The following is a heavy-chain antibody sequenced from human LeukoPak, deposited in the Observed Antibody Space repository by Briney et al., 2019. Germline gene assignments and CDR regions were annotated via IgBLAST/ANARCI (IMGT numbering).Heavy chain of an antibody. Sequence: GGSLRLSCAASGFTFSDYYMSWIRQAPGKGLEWVSYISSSGNTTYHADSVKGRFTISRDYSKNTLYLQMNSLRAEDTAVYYCARDHSITIFGVVIITDAFDIWGQGTMVTVSS. V-gene: IGHV3-11*04. CDR1: GFTFSDYY. D-gene: IGHD3-3*01. J-gene: IGHJ3*02. CDR3: ARDHSITIFGVVIITDAFDI. CDR2: ISSSGNTT.